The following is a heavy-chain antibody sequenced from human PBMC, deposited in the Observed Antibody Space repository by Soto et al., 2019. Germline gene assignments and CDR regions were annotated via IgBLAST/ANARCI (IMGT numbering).Heavy chain of an antibody. CDR2: IRNRRSSYTT. CDR1: GFTFGDHY. V-gene: IGHV3-72*01. D-gene: IGHD4-4*01. Sequence: SLRLSCAGSGFTFGDHYIDWVRQAPGKGMEWVSRIRNRRSSYTTEYAASVKGRFTISRDDSKNSVYLQMNNLKIEDTAVYYGMRMGGSLDEYSWLEWGQGTVVTVS. J-gene: IGHJ4*02. CDR3: MRMGGSLDEYSWLE.